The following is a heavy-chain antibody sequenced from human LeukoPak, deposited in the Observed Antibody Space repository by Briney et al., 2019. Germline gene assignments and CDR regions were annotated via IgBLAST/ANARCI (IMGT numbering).Heavy chain of an antibody. CDR2: IKQDGSEK. D-gene: IGHD6-13*01. Sequence: GGSLRLSCAASGFTFSSYWMSWVRQAPGKGLEWVANIKQDGSEKYYVDSVKGRFTISRDNAKNSLYLQMNSLGAEDTAVYYCARDLRWLAAAGPYYYYGMDVWGQGTTVTVSS. V-gene: IGHV3-7*01. CDR3: ARDLRWLAAAGPYYYYGMDV. CDR1: GFTFSSYW. J-gene: IGHJ6*02.